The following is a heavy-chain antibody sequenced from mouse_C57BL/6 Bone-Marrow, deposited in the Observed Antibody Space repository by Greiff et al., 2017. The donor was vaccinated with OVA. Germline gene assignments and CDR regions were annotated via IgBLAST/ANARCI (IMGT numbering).Heavy chain of an antibody. D-gene: IGHD2-9*01. CDR1: GFTFSSYA. CDR3: ARDGPYYGYDVLAY. CDR2: ISAGGSYT. V-gene: IGHV5-4*01. J-gene: IGHJ3*01. Sequence: EVKLMESGGGLVKPGGSLKLSCAASGFTFSSYAMSWVRQTPEKRLEWVATISAGGSYTYYPDNVKGRFTISRDNAKNNLYLQMSHLKSEDTAMYYCARDGPYYGYDVLAYWGQGTLVTVSA.